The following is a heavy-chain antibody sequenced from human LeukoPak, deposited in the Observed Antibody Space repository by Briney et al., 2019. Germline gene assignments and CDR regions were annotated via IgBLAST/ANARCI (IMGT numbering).Heavy chain of an antibody. CDR1: GFTFSSYA. V-gene: IGHV3-23*01. J-gene: IGHJ3*02. D-gene: IGHD6-19*01. CDR3: AKEWLVAPDAFDI. CDR2: ISGSGGST. Sequence: TGGSLRLSCAASGFTFSSYAMSWVRQAPGKGLEWVSDISGSGGSTYYADSVKGRFTISRDNSKNTLYLQMNSLRAEDTAVYYCAKEWLVAPDAFDIWGQGTMVTVSS.